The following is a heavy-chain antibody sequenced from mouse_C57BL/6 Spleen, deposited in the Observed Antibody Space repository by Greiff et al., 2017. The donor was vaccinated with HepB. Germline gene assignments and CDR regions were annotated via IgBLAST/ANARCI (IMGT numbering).Heavy chain of an antibody. CDR2: ISYSGST. V-gene: IGHV3-8*01. D-gene: IGHD1-1*01. CDR3: ARRRYGSSPYWYFDV. CDR1: GYSITSDY. Sequence: EVKLMESGPGLAKPSQTLSLTCSVTGYSITSDYWNWIRKFPGNKLEYMGYISYSGSTYYNPSLKSRISITRDTSKNQYYLQLNSVTTEDTATYYCARRRYGSSPYWYFDVWGTGTTVTVSS. J-gene: IGHJ1*03.